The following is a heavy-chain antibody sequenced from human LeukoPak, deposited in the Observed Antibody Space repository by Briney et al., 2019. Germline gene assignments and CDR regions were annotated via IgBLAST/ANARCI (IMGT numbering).Heavy chain of an antibody. CDR3: TRVEYSSSWSIDY. Sequence: GGSLRLSCTAPGFTFGDYAMSWVRQAPGKGLEWVGFIRSKAYGGTTEYAASVKGRFTISRDDSKSIAYLQMNSLKTEDTAVYYCTRVEYSSSWSIDYWGQGTLVTVSS. D-gene: IGHD6-13*01. J-gene: IGHJ4*02. CDR1: GFTFGDYA. V-gene: IGHV3-49*04. CDR2: IRSKAYGGTT.